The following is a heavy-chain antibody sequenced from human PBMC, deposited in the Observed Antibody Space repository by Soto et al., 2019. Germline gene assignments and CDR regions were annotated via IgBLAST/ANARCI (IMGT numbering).Heavy chain of an antibody. D-gene: IGHD3-9*01. V-gene: IGHV4-59*01. CDR2: IYDSGSP. Sequence: SETLSLTCTISGGSISVDYWSWIRQSPGQVLEWIGYIYDSGSPYYNPSLKTRVTISADTSKNQISLKLTSATAADTAVYFCARGVGSSPPRYWGRGTLVTVSS. CDR1: GGSISVDY. CDR3: ARGVGSSPPRY. J-gene: IGHJ4*02.